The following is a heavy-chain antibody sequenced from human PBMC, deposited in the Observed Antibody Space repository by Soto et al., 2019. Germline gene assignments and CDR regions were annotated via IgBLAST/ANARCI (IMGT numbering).Heavy chain of an antibody. Sequence: QVQLVQSGAEVTKPGASVRVSCKTSGYTFINYGITWVRQAPGKGLEWMGWLSAYNGDTSSSEKLQDRFTMTTDIHTNTVYMDLRILSSDETAVSDCATCSAPVGGADDVDVWGLGSKVIVSS. CDR1: GYTFINYG. V-gene: IGHV1-18*01. CDR3: ATCSAPVGGADDVDV. D-gene: IGHD1-26*01. J-gene: IGHJ3*01. CDR2: LSAYNGDT.